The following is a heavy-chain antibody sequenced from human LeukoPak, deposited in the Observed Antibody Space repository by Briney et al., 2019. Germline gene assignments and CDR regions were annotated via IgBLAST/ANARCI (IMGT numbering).Heavy chain of an antibody. D-gene: IGHD3-22*01. V-gene: IGHV4-31*03. CDR1: GGSISSGGYY. J-gene: IGHJ1*01. CDR2: IYYSGST. CDR3: ARGASTDPYYYDSSGYSGFQH. Sequence: SQTLSLTCTVSGGSISSGGYYWSWIRQHPGKGLEWIGYIYYSGSTYYNPSLKSRVTISVDTSKNQFSLKLSSVTAADTAVYYCARGASTDPYYYDSSGYSGFQHWGQGTLVTVSS.